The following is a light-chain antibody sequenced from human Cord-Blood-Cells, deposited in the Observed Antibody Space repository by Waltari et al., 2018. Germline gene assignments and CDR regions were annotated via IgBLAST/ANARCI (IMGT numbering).Light chain of an antibody. V-gene: IGKV3-11*01. CDR2: DAS. CDR3: QQRSNWPPLT. Sequence: ETVLTHSPATLSLSPGERATLSCRASQSVSSYLAWYQQKPGQAPRLLIYDASNRATGIPARFSGSGSGTDFTLTISSLEPEDFAVYSCQQRSNWPPLTFGGGTKVEIK. CDR1: QSVSSY. J-gene: IGKJ4*01.